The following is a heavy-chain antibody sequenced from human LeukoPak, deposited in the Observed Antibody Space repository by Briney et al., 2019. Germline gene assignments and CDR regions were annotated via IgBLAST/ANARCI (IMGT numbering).Heavy chain of an antibody. Sequence: SETLSLTCTVSGGSISSSSYYWGWIRQPPGKGLEWIGSIYYSGSTYYNPSLKSRVTISVDTSKNQFSLKLSSVTAADTAVYYCARRSPDYGDYVWGQGTLVTVSS. D-gene: IGHD4-17*01. V-gene: IGHV4-39*01. J-gene: IGHJ4*02. CDR2: IYYSGST. CDR1: GGSISSSSYY. CDR3: ARRSPDYGDYV.